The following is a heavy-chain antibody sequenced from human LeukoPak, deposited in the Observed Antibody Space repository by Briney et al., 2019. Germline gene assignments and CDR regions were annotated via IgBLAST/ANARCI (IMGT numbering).Heavy chain of an antibody. CDR1: GFTVSSNY. D-gene: IGHD3-10*01. V-gene: IGHV3-53*01. CDR3: AREYGSGTRRAFDI. J-gene: IGHJ3*02. Sequence: PGGSLRLSCAASGFTVSSNYMSWVRQAPGKGLEWVSVIYSGGTTYYADSVKGRFTISRDKSKNTLHLQMNSLRAEDTAVYYCAREYGSGTRRAFDIWGQGTMVTVSS. CDR2: IYSGGTT.